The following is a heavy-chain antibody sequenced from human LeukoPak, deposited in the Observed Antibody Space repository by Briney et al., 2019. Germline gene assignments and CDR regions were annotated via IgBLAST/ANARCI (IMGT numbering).Heavy chain of an antibody. CDR1: GGSISSSNW. CDR2: INYSGST. CDR3: ASADIVVVTALWYFDL. J-gene: IGHJ2*01. Sequence: SGTLSLTCAVSGGSISSSNWWSWVRQPPGKGLGWIGYINYSGSTNYNPSLRSRVTMSVVTSKNQFSLKLSSMTAADTAVYYCASADIVVVTALWYFDLWGRGTLVSVSS. V-gene: IGHV4-4*02. D-gene: IGHD2-21*02.